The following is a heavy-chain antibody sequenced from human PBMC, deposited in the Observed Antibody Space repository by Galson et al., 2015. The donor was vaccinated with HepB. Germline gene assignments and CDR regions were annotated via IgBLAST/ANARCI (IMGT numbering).Heavy chain of an antibody. J-gene: IGHJ4*02. D-gene: IGHD4-17*01. CDR1: GFTFSSYS. Sequence: LRLSCAASGFTFSSYSMNWVRQAPGKGLEWVSYISSSSSTIYYAGSVKGRLTISRDNAKNSLYLQMNSLRAEDTAVYYCARTPSTVTYQFDYWGQGTLVTVSS. V-gene: IGHV3-48*01. CDR3: ARTPSTVTYQFDY. CDR2: ISSSSSTI.